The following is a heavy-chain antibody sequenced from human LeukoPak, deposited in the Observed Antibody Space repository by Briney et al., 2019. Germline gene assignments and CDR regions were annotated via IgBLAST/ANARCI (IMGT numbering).Heavy chain of an antibody. D-gene: IGHD2-2*01. V-gene: IGHV4-61*02. CDR1: GGSISSGDYY. CDR3: ARGGSFFCSSTSCYRGRYNWFDP. J-gene: IGHJ5*02. CDR2: IYTSGST. Sequence: SQTLSLTCTVSGGSISSGDYYWSWIRQPAGKGLEWIGRIYTSGSTNYNPSLKSRVTISVDTSKNQFSLKLSSVTAADTAVYYCARGGSFFCSSTSCYRGRYNWFDPWGQGTLVTVSS.